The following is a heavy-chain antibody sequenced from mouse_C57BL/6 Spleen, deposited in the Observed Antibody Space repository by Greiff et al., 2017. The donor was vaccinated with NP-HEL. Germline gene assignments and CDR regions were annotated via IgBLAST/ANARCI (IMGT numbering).Heavy chain of an antibody. D-gene: IGHD2-3*01. CDR1: GFSLTSYG. V-gene: IGHV2-2*01. CDR3: ARKDDGYYVWYFDV. Sequence: VQLQQSGPGLVQPSQSLSITCTVSGFSLTSYGVHWVRQSPGKGLEWLGVIWSGGSTDYNAAFISRLSISKDNSKSQVFFKMNSLQADDTAIYYCARKDDGYYVWYFDVWGTGTTVTVSS. CDR2: IWSGGST. J-gene: IGHJ1*03.